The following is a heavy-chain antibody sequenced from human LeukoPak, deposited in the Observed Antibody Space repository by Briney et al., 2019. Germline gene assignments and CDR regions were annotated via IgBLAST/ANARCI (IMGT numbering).Heavy chain of an antibody. V-gene: IGHV3-48*03. J-gene: IGHJ4*02. CDR2: ISSSGGTI. CDR3: ARGDYDFWSGYYYYFDY. CDR1: GFTFSTYD. D-gene: IGHD3-3*01. Sequence: GGSLRLSCAASGFTFSTYDINWVRQAPGKGLEWVSYISSSGGTIYYADSVKGRFTISRDNAKNSLYLQMNSLRAEDTAVYYCARGDYDFWSGYYYYFDYWGQGTLVTVSS.